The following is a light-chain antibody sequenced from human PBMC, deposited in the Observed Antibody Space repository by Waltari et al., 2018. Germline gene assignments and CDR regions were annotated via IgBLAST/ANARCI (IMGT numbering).Light chain of an antibody. CDR1: QSVLYSSNNKNY. CDR3: HQYHSTPLT. J-gene: IGKJ4*01. Sequence: DIVMTQSPDSLAVSLGERATINCKSSQSVLYSSNNKNYLAWYQQKPGQPPKLLIYWASTRESGVPDRFSGSGSGTDFTLTISSLQAEDVAVYYYHQYHSTPLTFGGGTKVEIK. CDR2: WAS. V-gene: IGKV4-1*01.